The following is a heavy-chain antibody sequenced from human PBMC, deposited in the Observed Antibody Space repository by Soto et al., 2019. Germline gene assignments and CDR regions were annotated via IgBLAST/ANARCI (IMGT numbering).Heavy chain of an antibody. J-gene: IGHJ5*02. D-gene: IGHD3-10*01. CDR2: IIPILGIA. CDR1: GGTFSSYT. CDR3: TRDRGSGSYYRGWFDP. V-gene: IGHV1-69*04. Sequence: QVQLVHSGAEVKKPGSSVKVSCKASGGTFSSYTISWVRQAPGQGLEWMGRIIPILGIANYAQKFQGRVTITADKSTSTAYMELSSLRSEDTAVYYCTRDRGSGSYYRGWFDPWGQGTLVTVSS.